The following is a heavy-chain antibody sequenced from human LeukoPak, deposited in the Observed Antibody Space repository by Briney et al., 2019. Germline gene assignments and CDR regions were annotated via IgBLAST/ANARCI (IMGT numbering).Heavy chain of an antibody. CDR1: GYTFTNYA. V-gene: IGHV1-18*01. CDR3: ARRSMTSALSHFDY. J-gene: IGHJ4*02. Sequence: GASVKVSCKASGYTFTNYAISWVRQAPGQGLEWMGWISISNGNTNYAQKVQGRVTMTTDTSTNTAYMELRSLTSDDTAVCYCARRSMTSALSHFDYWGQGTLVTVSS. D-gene: IGHD4-17*01. CDR2: ISISNGNT.